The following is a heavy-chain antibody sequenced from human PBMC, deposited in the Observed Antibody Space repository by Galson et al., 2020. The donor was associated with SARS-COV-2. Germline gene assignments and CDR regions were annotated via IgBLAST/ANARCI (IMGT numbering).Heavy chain of an antibody. V-gene: IGHV3-30*04. Sequence: GGSLRLSCAASGFTFTNYAIHWVRQAPGKGLEWVAVISHDGRIEVYADSVKGRFTISRDNSKNTLYLQMNSLRAEDTAVYYCAKDPSGWYPGWFGPWGQGTLVTVSS. CDR3: AKDPSGWYPGWFGP. CDR2: ISHDGRIE. D-gene: IGHD6-19*01. CDR1: GFTFTNYA. J-gene: IGHJ5*02.